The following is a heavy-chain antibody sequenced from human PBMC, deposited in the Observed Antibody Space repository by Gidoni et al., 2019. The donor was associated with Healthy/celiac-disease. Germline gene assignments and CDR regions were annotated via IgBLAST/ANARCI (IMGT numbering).Heavy chain of an antibody. Sequence: SSYGMHWVRQAPGKGLEWVAVIWYDGSNKYYADSVKGRFTISRDTSKNTRYLQMNSLRAEDTAVYYCPTQGLRLGIGDYWGQGTLVTVSS. CDR1: SSYG. V-gene: IGHV3-33*01. D-gene: IGHD7-27*01. CDR2: IWYDGSNK. J-gene: IGHJ4*02. CDR3: PTQGLRLGIGDY.